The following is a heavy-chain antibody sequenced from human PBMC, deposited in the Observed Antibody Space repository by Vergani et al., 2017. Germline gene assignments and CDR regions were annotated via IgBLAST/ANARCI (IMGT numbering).Heavy chain of an antibody. Sequence: QVQLQQWGAGLLKPSETLSLTCAVYGGSFSGYYWSWIRQPPGKGLEWIGEINHRGSTNYNPSLKSRVTISVDTSKNQFSLKLSSVTAADTAVYYCARASTYYYDSSGYYYVTRGAFDIWGQGTMVTVSS. CDR3: ARASTYYYDSSGYYYVTRGAFDI. D-gene: IGHD3-22*01. CDR1: GGSFSGYY. J-gene: IGHJ3*02. CDR2: INHRGST. V-gene: IGHV4-34*01.